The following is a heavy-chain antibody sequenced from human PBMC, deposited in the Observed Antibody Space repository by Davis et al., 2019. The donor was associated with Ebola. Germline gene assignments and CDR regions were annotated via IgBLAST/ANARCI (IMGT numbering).Heavy chain of an antibody. J-gene: IGHJ4*02. Sequence: AASVTVSCKASGYTFNIYYMYWVRQAPGQGLEWMGVINPSGGTTSYAQKFQGRVTMNRDTSTTPVYMELISLRSEDTAVYYCARPGIAAGAPRYWGQGTLVTVSS. V-gene: IGHV1-46*02. CDR3: ARPGIAAGAPRY. D-gene: IGHD6-13*01. CDR1: GYTFNIYY. CDR2: INPSGGTT.